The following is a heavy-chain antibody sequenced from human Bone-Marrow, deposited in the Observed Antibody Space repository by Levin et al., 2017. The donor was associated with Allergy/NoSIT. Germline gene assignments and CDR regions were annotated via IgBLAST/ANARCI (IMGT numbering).Heavy chain of an antibody. V-gene: IGHV1-69*04. CDR2: IIPMPGIT. CDR1: GGSFSSYP. CDR3: ARAVYYDSSGNYRSAFDL. Sequence: ASVKVSCKASGGSFSSYPINWVRQAPGQGLEWMGRIIPMPGITNCTQNFQERVTITADRSTSTAYIELSSLRSEDTAVYYCARAVYYDSSGNYRSAFDLWGQGTRVTVSS. J-gene: IGHJ3*01. D-gene: IGHD3-22*01.